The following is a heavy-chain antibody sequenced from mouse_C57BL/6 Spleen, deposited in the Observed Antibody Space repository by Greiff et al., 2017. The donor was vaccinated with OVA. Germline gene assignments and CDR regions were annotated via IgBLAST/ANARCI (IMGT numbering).Heavy chain of an antibody. V-gene: IGHV5-6*01. CDR3: ARQRGGIFDY. D-gene: IGHD1-1*02. CDR2: ISSGGSYT. Sequence: EVHLVESGGDLVKPGGSLKLSCAASGFTFSSYGMSWVRQTPDKRLEWVATISSGGSYTYYPDSVKGRFTISRDNAKNTLYLQMSSLKSEDTAMYYCARQRGGIFDYWGQGTTLTVSS. CDR1: GFTFSSYG. J-gene: IGHJ2*01.